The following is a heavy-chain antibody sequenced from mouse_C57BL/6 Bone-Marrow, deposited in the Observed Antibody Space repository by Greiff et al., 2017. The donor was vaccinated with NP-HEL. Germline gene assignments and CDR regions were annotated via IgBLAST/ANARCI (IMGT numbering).Heavy chain of an antibody. CDR2: IHPNSGST. V-gene: IGHV1-64*01. CDR3: ARRGWLLRGFFFDY. D-gene: IGHD2-3*01. J-gene: IGHJ2*01. Sequence: QVQLKQPGAELVKPGASVKLSCKASGYTFTSYWMHWVKQRPGQGLEWIGMIHPNSGSTNYNEKFKSKATLTVDKSSSTAYMQLSSLTSEDSAVYYCARRGWLLRGFFFDYWGQGTTLTVSS. CDR1: GYTFTSYW.